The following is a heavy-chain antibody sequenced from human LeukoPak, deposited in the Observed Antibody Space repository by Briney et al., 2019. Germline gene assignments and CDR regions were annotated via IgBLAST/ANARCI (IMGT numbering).Heavy chain of an antibody. J-gene: IGHJ4*02. Sequence: SETLSLTCTVSGGSISSYYWSWIRQAPGKGLEWLGYIYYSGSTNYNPSLKSRGTISVDTSKNQFSLKLSSVTAADTAVYYCARAKLRYFEWLLEGFDYWGQGTLVTVSS. V-gene: IGHV4-59*01. CDR2: IYYSGST. CDR3: ARAKLRYFEWLLEGFDY. D-gene: IGHD3-9*01. CDR1: GGSISSYY.